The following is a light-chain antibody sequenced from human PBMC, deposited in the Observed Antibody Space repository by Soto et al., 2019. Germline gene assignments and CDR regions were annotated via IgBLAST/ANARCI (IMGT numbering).Light chain of an antibody. CDR2: DAS. CDR1: QSVSSSH. Sequence: EVELTQSPGTLSLSPGERATLSCRASQSVSSSHLARYQQKRGQAPRLLIYDASNRATGIPARFSGSGSGTDFTLTISSLEPEDFAVYYCQQRSNWPGTFGQGTKVEIK. CDR3: QQRSNWPGT. V-gene: IGKV3D-20*02. J-gene: IGKJ1*01.